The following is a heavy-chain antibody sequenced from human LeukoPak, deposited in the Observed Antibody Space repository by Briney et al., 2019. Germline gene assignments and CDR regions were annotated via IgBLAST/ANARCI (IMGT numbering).Heavy chain of an antibody. Sequence: SETLSLTCTVSGGSISTYYWTWIRQPPGKGLEWVGYIYSSGTTNYNPSLKSRVTISVDTSKNQFSLKMSSVTAADTAVYYCARARDGHINNWFDPWGQGTLVIVSS. CDR2: IYSSGTT. J-gene: IGHJ5*02. CDR1: GGSISTYY. V-gene: IGHV4-59*01. D-gene: IGHD5-24*01. CDR3: ARARDGHINNWFDP.